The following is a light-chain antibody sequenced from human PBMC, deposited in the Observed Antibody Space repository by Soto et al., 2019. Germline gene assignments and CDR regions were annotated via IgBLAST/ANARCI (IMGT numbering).Light chain of an antibody. Sequence: ELVLTQSPSTLSVSPGERATLSCRASQRVGSNYLAWYQQKPGQAPRLLIYGISARATGIPDRFSGSGSGTEFTLTISSLQSEDFAAYYCQQYNSWPITFGQGTRLEIK. J-gene: IGKJ5*01. V-gene: IGKV3-15*01. CDR1: QRVGSN. CDR3: QQYNSWPIT. CDR2: GIS.